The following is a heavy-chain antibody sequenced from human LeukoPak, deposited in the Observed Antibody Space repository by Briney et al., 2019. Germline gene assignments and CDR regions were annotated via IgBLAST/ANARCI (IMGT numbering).Heavy chain of an antibody. V-gene: IGHV4-59*01. CDR2: IYYSGST. CDR1: GGSISSYY. J-gene: IGHJ4*02. CDR3: ARVRGATASDY. D-gene: IGHD1-26*01. Sequence: SETLSLTCTVSGGSISSYYWSWIRQPPGKGLEWIGYIYYSGSTNYNPSLKSRVTISVDTSKNQFSLKLSSVTAADTAVYYCARVRGATASDYWGQGTLVTVSS.